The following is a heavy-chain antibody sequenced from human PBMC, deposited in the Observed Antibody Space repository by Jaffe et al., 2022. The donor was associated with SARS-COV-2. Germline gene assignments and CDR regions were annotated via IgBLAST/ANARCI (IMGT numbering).Heavy chain of an antibody. Sequence: QVQLQQWGAGLLKPSETLSLTCAVYGGSFSGYYWSWIRQPPGKGLEWIGEINHSGSTNYNPSLKSRVTISVDTSKNQFSLKLSSVTAADTAVYYCARGLAARPPYYYYYGMDVWGQGTTVTVSS. CDR2: INHSGST. J-gene: IGHJ6*02. D-gene: IGHD6-6*01. CDR1: GGSFSGYY. CDR3: ARGLAARPPYYYYYGMDV. V-gene: IGHV4-34*01.